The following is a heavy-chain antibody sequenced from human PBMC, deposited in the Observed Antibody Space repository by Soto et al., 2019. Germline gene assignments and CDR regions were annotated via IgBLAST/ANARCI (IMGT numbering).Heavy chain of an antibody. Sequence: SETLSLTCTVSGGSISSSSYYWGWIRQPPGKGLEWIGSIYYSGSTYYNPSLKSRVTISVDTSKNQFSLKLSSVTAADTAVYYCARQATAVRYYYYYMDVWGKGTTVTVSS. CDR2: IYYSGST. D-gene: IGHD5-12*01. V-gene: IGHV4-39*01. J-gene: IGHJ6*03. CDR3: ARQATAVRYYYYYMDV. CDR1: GGSISSSSYY.